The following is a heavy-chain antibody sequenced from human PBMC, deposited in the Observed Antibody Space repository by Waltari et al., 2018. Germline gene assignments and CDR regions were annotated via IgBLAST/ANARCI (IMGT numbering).Heavy chain of an antibody. Sequence: QVQLQESGPGVVKPSENLSLTCSVSGYSISSGYYWGWMRQPPGKGLEWIGSIYHGGSTYYNPSLKSRVTISVDTSKNQLSLKLSSVTAADTAVYYCARDLADSSGYLGYWGQGTLVTVSS. CDR1: GYSISSGYY. D-gene: IGHD3-22*01. V-gene: IGHV4-38-2*02. J-gene: IGHJ4*02. CDR3: ARDLADSSGYLGY. CDR2: IYHGGST.